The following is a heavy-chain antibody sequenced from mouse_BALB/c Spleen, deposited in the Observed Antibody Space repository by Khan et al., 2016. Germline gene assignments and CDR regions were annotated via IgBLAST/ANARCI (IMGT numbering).Heavy chain of an antibody. CDR2: IDPANGNT. Sequence: VQLKQSGAELVKPGASVKLSCTASGFNIKDTYMHWVKQRPEQGLEWIGRIDPANGNTKYDPKFQGKATITADTSSNTAYLQLSSLTSEDTAVCYCARSPYEYDVGFAYWGQGTLVTVSA. J-gene: IGHJ3*01. D-gene: IGHD2-4*01. CDR3: ARSPYEYDVGFAY. V-gene: IGHV14-3*02. CDR1: GFNIKDTY.